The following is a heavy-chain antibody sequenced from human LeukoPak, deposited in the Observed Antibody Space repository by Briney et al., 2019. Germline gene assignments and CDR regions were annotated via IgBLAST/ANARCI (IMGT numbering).Heavy chain of an antibody. J-gene: IGHJ4*02. D-gene: IGHD2-15*01. CDR2: IYPGGGST. CDR1: GYTFTSYY. V-gene: IGHV1-46*01. CDR3: ARDRYCSGGSCYEVLDY. Sequence: ASVKVSCKTSGYTFTSYYIHWVRQAPGQGLEWMGIIYPGGGSTNYAQKFQGRLTMTRGMSTSTVYMELSSLRSDDTAVYYCARDRYCSGGSCYEVLDYWGQGTLVTVSS.